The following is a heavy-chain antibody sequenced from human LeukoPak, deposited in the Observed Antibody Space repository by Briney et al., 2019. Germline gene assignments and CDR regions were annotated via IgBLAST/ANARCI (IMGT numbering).Heavy chain of an antibody. Sequence: PSETLSLTCTVSGGSIRSSNYYWGWIRQPLGKGLEWIGSIFYSGSTYYSPSLKSRVTISVDTSKNQFSLKLSSVTAADTAVYYCVRHGVEGTSGYYNHWGQGALVTVSS. CDR2: IFYSGST. CDR1: GGSIRSSNYY. D-gene: IGHD3-22*01. CDR3: VRHGVEGTSGYYNH. V-gene: IGHV4-39*01. J-gene: IGHJ5*02.